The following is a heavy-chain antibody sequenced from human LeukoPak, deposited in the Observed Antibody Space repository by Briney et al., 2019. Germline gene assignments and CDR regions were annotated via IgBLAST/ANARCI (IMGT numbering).Heavy chain of an antibody. J-gene: IGHJ4*02. CDR2: IYYSGST. D-gene: IGHD2-2*02. CDR1: GGSISSYY. CDR3: GSIPGY. V-gene: IGHV4-59*01. Sequence: SETLSLTCTVSGGSISSYYWSWIRQPPGKGLEWIGYIYYSGSTNYNPSLKSRVTISVDTSKNQFSLKLSSVTAADTAVYYCGSIPGYWGQGTLVTVSS.